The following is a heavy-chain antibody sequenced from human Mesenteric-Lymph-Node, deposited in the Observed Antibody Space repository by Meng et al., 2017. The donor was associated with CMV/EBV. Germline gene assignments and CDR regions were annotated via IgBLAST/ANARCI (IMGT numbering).Heavy chain of an antibody. CDR2: INEDGSEK. CDR3: ARWLYCSSNKCTLGGMDV. Sequence: GESLKISCAASGITFRTYWMSWVRQAPGKGLEWVANINEDGSEKYYVDSVTGRFTVSRDITKNSLYLQMKSLRAEDTAVYYCARWLYCSSNKCTLGGMDVWGQGTTVTVSS. D-gene: IGHD2-2*01. CDR1: GITFRTYW. V-gene: IGHV3-7*01. J-gene: IGHJ6*02.